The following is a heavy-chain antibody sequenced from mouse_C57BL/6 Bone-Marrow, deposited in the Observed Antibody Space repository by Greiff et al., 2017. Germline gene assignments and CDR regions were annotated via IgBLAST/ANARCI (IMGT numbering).Heavy chain of an antibody. D-gene: IGHD2-1*01. CDR2: ISYDGSN. V-gene: IGHV3-6*01. CDR3: AREGNGVY. J-gene: IGHJ2*01. Sequence: ESGPGLVKPSQSLSLTCSVTGYSITSGYYWNWIRQFPGNKLEWMGYISYDGSNNYNPSLKNRISITRDTSKNQFFLKLNSVTTEDTATYYCAREGNGVYWGQGTTLTVSS. CDR1: GYSITSGYY.